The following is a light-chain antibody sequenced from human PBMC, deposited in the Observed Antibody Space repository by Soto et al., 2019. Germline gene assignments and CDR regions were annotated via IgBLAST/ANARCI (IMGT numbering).Light chain of an antibody. CDR1: QTVSND. CDR3: QQYNNWPPIT. CDR2: GAS. J-gene: IGKJ5*01. Sequence: EIVMTQSPATLSVSPGERATFSCRASQTVSNDLAWYQQKPGQAPRLLIYGASTRATGIPARFSGSGSGTEFTLTVSSLQSEDFAVYYCQQYNNWPPITFGQGTRLEIK. V-gene: IGKV3-15*01.